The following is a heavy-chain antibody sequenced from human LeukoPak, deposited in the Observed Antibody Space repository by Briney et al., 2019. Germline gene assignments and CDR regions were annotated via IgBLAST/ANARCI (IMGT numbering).Heavy chain of an antibody. Sequence: SVKVSCKASGGTFSSYAISWVRQAPGQGLEWMGRIIPILGIANYAQKFQGRVTITADKSTSTAYMELSSLRSEDTAVYYCAREFIGVYWYFDLWGRGTLVTVSS. CDR1: GGTFSSYA. CDR3: AREFIGVYWYFDL. V-gene: IGHV1-69*04. CDR2: IIPILGIA. J-gene: IGHJ2*01.